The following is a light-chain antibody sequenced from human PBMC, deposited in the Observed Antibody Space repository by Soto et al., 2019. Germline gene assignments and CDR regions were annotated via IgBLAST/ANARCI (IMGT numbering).Light chain of an antibody. V-gene: IGKV3-11*01. J-gene: IGKJ3*01. CDR2: DAS. Sequence: EIVLTQSPATLSLSPGERATLSCRASQSVSSYLAWYQQKPGQAPRLLIYDASNRATGIPARFSGSGSGTGFTLTISSLGPEDFAVYYCQQRSNWPPLFTFGPGTKVDIK. CDR3: QQRSNWPPLFT. CDR1: QSVSSY.